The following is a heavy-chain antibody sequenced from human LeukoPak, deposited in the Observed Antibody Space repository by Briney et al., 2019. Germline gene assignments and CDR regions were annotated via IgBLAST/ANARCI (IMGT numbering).Heavy chain of an antibody. CDR2: IWYDGSNE. V-gene: IGHV3-33*06. J-gene: IGHJ4*02. Sequence: GGSLRLSCAASGFTFSSYGMHWVRQAPGKGLEWVAVIWYDGSNEYYADSVKGRFTISRDNSKNTLYLQMNSLRAEDTAVYYCAKDSNYGGNWGYFDYWGQGTLVTVSS. CDR1: GFTFSSYG. CDR3: AKDSNYGGNWGYFDY. D-gene: IGHD4-23*01.